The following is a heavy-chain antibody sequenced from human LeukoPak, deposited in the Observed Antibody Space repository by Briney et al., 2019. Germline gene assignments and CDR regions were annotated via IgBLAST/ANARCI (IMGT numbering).Heavy chain of an antibody. J-gene: IGHJ4*02. Sequence: GGSLRLSCAASGFTFSSYEMNWVRQAPGKGLEWVSYISSSGSTIYYADSVKGRFTISRGNAKNSLYLQMNSLRAEDTAVYYCARVPIDWNGRGDCWGQGTLVTVSS. D-gene: IGHD1-1*01. CDR3: ARVPIDWNGRGDC. CDR2: ISSSGSTI. V-gene: IGHV3-48*03. CDR1: GFTFSSYE.